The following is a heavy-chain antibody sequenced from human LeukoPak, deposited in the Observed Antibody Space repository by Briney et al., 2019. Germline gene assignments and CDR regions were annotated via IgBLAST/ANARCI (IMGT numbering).Heavy chain of an antibody. CDR1: GGSISSSSYY. J-gene: IGHJ5*02. Sequence: PSETLSLTCTVSGGSISSSSYYWGWIRQPPGKGLKWIGSIYYSGSTYYNPSLKSRVTISVDKSKNQFSLKLSSVTAADTAVYYCARARGGSGWIPRWFDPWGQGTLVTVSS. D-gene: IGHD6-19*01. CDR2: IYYSGST. CDR3: ARARGGSGWIPRWFDP. V-gene: IGHV4-39*07.